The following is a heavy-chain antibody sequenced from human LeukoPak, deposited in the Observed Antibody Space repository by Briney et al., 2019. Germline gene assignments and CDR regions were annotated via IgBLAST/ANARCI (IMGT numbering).Heavy chain of an antibody. J-gene: IGHJ6*03. CDR2: ISWNSGSI. CDR1: GFTFDDYA. Sequence: SLRLSCAASGFTFDDYAMHWVRQAPGKGLEWVSGISWNSGSIGYADSVKGRFTISRDNAKNSLYLQMNSLRAEDTAVYYCAKDSSPYGYSSGWHYYYYYYMDVWGKGTTVTVSS. CDR3: AKDSSPYGYSSGWHYYYYYYMDV. D-gene: IGHD6-19*01. V-gene: IGHV3-9*01.